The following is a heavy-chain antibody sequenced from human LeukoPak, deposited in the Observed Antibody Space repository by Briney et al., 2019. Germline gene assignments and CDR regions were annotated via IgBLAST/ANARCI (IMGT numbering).Heavy chain of an antibody. J-gene: IGHJ4*02. CDR1: GYSFTGYY. D-gene: IGHD4-17*01. Sequence: ASVEVSCKASGYSFTGYYIHWLRQAPGQGLEWMGWVNPDTGDTRYAQKFQGRVTMTRDTSISTAYLEVSSLRSDDTAVFFCARDKLAYGDYAFDYWGQGTLVTVSS. CDR3: ARDKLAYGDYAFDY. V-gene: IGHV1-2*02. CDR2: VNPDTGDT.